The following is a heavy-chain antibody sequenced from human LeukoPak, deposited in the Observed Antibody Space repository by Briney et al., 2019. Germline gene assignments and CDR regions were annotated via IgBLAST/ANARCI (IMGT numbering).Heavy chain of an antibody. CDR3: AREGYASGSYRVAASFDI. V-gene: IGHV4-34*01. J-gene: IGHJ3*02. Sequence: SETLSLTCAVYGGSFSGYYWSWIRQPPGKGLEWIGEINHSGSTNYNPSLKSRVTISVDTSKNQFSLKLSSVTAADTAVYYCAREGYASGSYRVAASFDIWGQGTMVTVSS. CDR2: INHSGST. CDR1: GGSFSGYY. D-gene: IGHD3-10*01.